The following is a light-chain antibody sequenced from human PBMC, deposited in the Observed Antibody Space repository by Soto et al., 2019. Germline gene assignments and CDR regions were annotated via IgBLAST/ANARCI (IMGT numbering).Light chain of an antibody. V-gene: IGKV3-15*01. J-gene: IGKJ1*01. CDR1: KGIGET. CDR2: GAS. Sequence: EVVMTQSPATLSVSPGEGGTLSCRASKGIGETLAWYQPRPGQAPRLLVHGASTRATGVPARFSGSGSGTEFTLTISSLQHEDFAIYYCQHYNNWHPWTFGQGTKVDIK. CDR3: QHYNNWHPWT.